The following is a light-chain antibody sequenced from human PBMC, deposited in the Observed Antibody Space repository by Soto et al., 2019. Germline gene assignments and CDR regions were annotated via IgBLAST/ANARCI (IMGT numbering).Light chain of an antibody. V-gene: IGKV1-5*03. Sequence: DIQMTQSPSTLSASVGDRVTSTCRASQSISSWLAWYQKRPGKAPKLLIYKASSLESGVPSRFSGSGSGTEFTLTISSLQPDDFATYYCQQYNNYLWTFGQGTKVEIK. J-gene: IGKJ1*01. CDR1: QSISSW. CDR2: KAS. CDR3: QQYNNYLWT.